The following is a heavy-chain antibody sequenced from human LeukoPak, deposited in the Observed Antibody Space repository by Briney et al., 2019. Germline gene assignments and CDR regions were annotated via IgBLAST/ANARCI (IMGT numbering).Heavy chain of an antibody. Sequence: GSLRLSCAASGFTFSSYAMSWVRQAPGKGLEWVSAISGSGGSTYYADSVKGRFTISRDNSKNTLYLQMNSLRAEDTAVYYCAKGSSSYGYFDYWGQGTLVTVSS. CDR3: AKGSSSYGYFDY. J-gene: IGHJ4*02. V-gene: IGHV3-23*01. CDR1: GFTFSSYA. D-gene: IGHD6-13*01. CDR2: ISGSGGST.